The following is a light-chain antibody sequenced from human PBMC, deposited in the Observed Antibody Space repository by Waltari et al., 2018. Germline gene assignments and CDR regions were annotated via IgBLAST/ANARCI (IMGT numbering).Light chain of an antibody. CDR1: NIESKS. CDR2: YDS. J-gene: IGLJ2*01. V-gene: IGLV3-21*04. Sequence: SYVLTQTPSVSLAPGQTAIITCGGDNIESKSVVWYQLQPGQAPVLVMFYDSDRPPGIPDRFSGSNSGNTATLTISRVEDDDEADYFCQVWDDSNNSGVFGGGTKLTVL. CDR3: QVWDDSNNSGV.